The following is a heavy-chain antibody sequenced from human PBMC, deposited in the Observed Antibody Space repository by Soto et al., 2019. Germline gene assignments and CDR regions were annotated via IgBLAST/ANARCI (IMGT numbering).Heavy chain of an antibody. Sequence: LRLSCAASGFTFSDYYMSWIRQAPGKGLEWISYISSSASTILYADSVKGRFTISRDNAKNSVSLQMNGLRAEDTAVYYCARVPRDGYNYVNYWGQGTLVTVSS. D-gene: IGHD5-12*01. CDR2: ISSSASTI. V-gene: IGHV3-11*01. J-gene: IGHJ4*02. CDR3: ARVPRDGYNYVNY. CDR1: GFTFSDYY.